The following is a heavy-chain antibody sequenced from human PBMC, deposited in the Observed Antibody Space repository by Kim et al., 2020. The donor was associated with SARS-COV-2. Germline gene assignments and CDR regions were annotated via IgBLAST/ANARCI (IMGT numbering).Heavy chain of an antibody. CDR1: GFRFSNAW. Sequence: GGSLRLSCAGSGFRFSNAWMSWVRQAPEKGLEWLGRIKSKGAGGTTAYAAPVKGRFTISRDDSKNTLYLEMNSLKTEDTAVYYCSTGNCSGDTCRPWGQGTTVSVSS. CDR3: STGNCSGDTCRP. CDR2: IKSKGAGGTT. D-gene: IGHD2-15*01. V-gene: IGHV3-15*01. J-gene: IGHJ6*02.